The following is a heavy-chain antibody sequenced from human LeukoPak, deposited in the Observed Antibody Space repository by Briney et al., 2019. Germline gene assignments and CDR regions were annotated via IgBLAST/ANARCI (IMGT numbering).Heavy chain of an antibody. CDR3: ARLKRINYYGSGEIDY. J-gene: IGHJ4*02. Sequence: SETLSLTCTVSGGSISSYYWSWIRQPPGKGLEWIGYIYYSGSTNYNPSLKSRVTISVDTSKNQFSLKLSSVTAADTAVYYCARLKRINYYGSGEIDYWGQGTLVTVSS. CDR1: GGSISSYY. D-gene: IGHD3-10*01. CDR2: IYYSGST. V-gene: IGHV4-59*08.